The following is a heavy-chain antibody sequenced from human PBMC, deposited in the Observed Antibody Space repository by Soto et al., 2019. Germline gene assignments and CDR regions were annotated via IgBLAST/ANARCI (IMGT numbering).Heavy chain of an antibody. J-gene: IGHJ6*02. D-gene: IGHD1-26*01. CDR3: AKRFLIVDKGQIDGMDV. V-gene: IGHV3-23*01. CDR1: GFTFSSYA. CDR2: ISGSGGST. Sequence: SGGSLRLSCAASGFTFSSYAMSWVRQAPGKGLEWVSAISGSGGSTYYADSVKGRFTISRDNSKNTLYLQMNSLRAEDTAVYYCAKRFLIVDKGQIDGMDVWGQGTTVTVSS.